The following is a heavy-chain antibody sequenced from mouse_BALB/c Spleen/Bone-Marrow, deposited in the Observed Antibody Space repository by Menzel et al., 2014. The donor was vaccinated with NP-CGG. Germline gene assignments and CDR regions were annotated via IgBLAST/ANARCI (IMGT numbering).Heavy chain of an antibody. J-gene: IGHJ3*01. Sequence: VQLQQSGAELVKPGASVKLSCTASGFNIKDTYMHWVKQRPEQGLEWIGRMDPANGNTKYDPKFQGKATITADTSSNTAYLQLSSLTSEDTAVYYCASYYYGSSTFAYWGQGTLVTVSA. CDR1: GFNIKDTY. CDR3: ASYYYGSSTFAY. D-gene: IGHD1-1*01. CDR2: MDPANGNT. V-gene: IGHV14-3*02.